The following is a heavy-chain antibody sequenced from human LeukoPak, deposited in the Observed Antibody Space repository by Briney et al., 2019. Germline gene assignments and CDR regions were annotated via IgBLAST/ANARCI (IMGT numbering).Heavy chain of an antibody. CDR1: GGSVSSDY. CDR3: ARHPFSSPFDY. V-gene: IGHV4-59*08. Sequence: SETLSLTCTVSGGSVSSDYWSWIRQPPGRGLEWIGYIYHTGNSDYNPSLKSRATISLDTSKNQFSLKLTSVTAADTAVYFCARHPFSSPFDYWGQGTLVTVSS. CDR2: IYHTGNS. D-gene: IGHD2/OR15-2a*01. J-gene: IGHJ4*02.